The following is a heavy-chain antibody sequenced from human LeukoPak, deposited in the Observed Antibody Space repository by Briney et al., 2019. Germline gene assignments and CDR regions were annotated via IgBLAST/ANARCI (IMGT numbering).Heavy chain of an antibody. CDR1: GFTFSDYY. V-gene: IGHV3-11*04. CDR2: ISSSSSTI. CDR3: ARIYYDFWSARSLYYFDY. J-gene: IGHJ4*02. D-gene: IGHD3-3*01. Sequence: GGSLRLSCAVSGFTFSDYYMSWIRQAPGKGLEWVSYISSSSSTIYYADSVKGRFTISRDNAKNSLYLQMNSLRAEDTAVYYCARIYYDFWSARSLYYFDYWGQGTLVTVSS.